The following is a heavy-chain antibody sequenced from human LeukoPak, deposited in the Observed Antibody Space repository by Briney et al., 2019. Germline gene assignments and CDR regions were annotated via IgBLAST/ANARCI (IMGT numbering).Heavy chain of an antibody. CDR1: GYTLTSHY. J-gene: IGHJ4*01. CDR3: ARDNDKVVDH. V-gene: IGHV1-18*04. Sequence: VASVKVSCKASGYTLTSHYMHWVRQAPGQGLEWMGWITAYNGNRLYAQRFQGRITLTTDTSTSTSYMELRSLEYDDTAIYYCARDNDKVVDHWGQGTLVTVSS. CDR2: ITAYNGNR. D-gene: IGHD1-1*01.